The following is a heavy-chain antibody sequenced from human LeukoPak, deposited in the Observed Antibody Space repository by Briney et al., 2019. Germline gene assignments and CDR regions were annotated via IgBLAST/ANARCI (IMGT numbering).Heavy chain of an antibody. CDR3: AGHRDYYGSGTDAFDI. Sequence: GGSLRLSCAASGFTFSTYWMTWVRQAPGKGLEWVANMKRDGSEVYYANSVKGHFTISRDNAKNSLYLQMNSLRAEDTAVYYCAGHRDYYGSGTDAFDIWGPGTMVTVSS. CDR1: GFTFSTYW. D-gene: IGHD3-10*01. CDR2: MKRDGSEV. J-gene: IGHJ3*02. V-gene: IGHV3-7*01.